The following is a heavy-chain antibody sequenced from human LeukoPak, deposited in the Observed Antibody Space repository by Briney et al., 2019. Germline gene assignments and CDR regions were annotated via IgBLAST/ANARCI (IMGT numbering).Heavy chain of an antibody. Sequence: SETLSLTCAVYGGSFSGYYWSWIRQPPGKGLEWIGEINHSGSTNYNPSLKSRVTISVDTSKNQFSLKLSSVTAADTAVYYCARATLGYDFWSGYYLKKFDYWGQGTLVTVSS. CDR1: GGSFSGYY. CDR2: INHSGST. J-gene: IGHJ4*02. D-gene: IGHD3-3*01. CDR3: ARATLGYDFWSGYYLKKFDY. V-gene: IGHV4-34*01.